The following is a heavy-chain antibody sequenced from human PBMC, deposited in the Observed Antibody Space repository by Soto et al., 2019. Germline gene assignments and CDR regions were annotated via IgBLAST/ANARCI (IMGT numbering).Heavy chain of an antibody. V-gene: IGHV3-33*08. D-gene: IGHD6-19*01. Sequence: GGSLRLSCAASGFTFSSYAMSWVRQAPGKGLEWVAVIWYDGSNKYYADSVKGRFTISRDNSKNTLYLQMNSLRAEDTAVYYCAREGSSGGGWFDPWGQGTLVTVSS. CDR2: IWYDGSNK. CDR1: GFTFSSYA. J-gene: IGHJ5*02. CDR3: AREGSSGGGWFDP.